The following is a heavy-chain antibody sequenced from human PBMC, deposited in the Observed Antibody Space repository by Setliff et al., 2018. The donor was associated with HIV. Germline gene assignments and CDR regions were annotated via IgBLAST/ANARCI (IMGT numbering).Heavy chain of an antibody. CDR1: GGSFSGYY. V-gene: IGHV4-34*01. CDR2: INHSGST. Sequence: PSETLSLTCAVYGGSFSGYYWSWIRQPPGKGLEWIGEINHSGSTNYNPSLKSRVTISVDTTKHQFSLKPSSVTAADTAVYYCARVQMAYAAFDVWGQGTMVTVSS. J-gene: IGHJ3*01. D-gene: IGHD4-17*01. CDR3: ARVQMAYAAFDV.